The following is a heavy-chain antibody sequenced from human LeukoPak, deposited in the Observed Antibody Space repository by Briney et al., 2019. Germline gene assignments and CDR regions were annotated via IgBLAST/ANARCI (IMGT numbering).Heavy chain of an antibody. CDR1: GFTFSAYW. Sequence: QPGGSLRLSCAASGFTFSAYWMHWVRQAPGKGLVWVSRINTDGSSPTYAASVKGRFTISRDNAKNSLYLQMNSLRAEDTAVYYCARADSSSSRGLDYWGQGTLVTVSS. J-gene: IGHJ4*02. CDR3: ARADSSSSRGLDY. V-gene: IGHV3-74*01. D-gene: IGHD6-6*01. CDR2: INTDGSSP.